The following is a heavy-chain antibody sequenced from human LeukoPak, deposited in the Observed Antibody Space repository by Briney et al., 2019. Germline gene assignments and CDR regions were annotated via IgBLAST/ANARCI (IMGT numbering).Heavy chain of an antibody. CDR3: ARGGHVRVYDSSAYYGHE. Sequence: ASAKVSCKASGYTFTNYYMYWVRQAPGQELEWMGIINPSRGSTNYAQRFQGRVTMTRDMSTSTVYMELSSLRSEDTAVYYCARGGHVRVYDSSAYYGHEWGQGTLVTVSS. J-gene: IGHJ4*02. CDR2: INPSRGST. CDR1: GYTFTNYY. V-gene: IGHV1-46*01. D-gene: IGHD3-22*01.